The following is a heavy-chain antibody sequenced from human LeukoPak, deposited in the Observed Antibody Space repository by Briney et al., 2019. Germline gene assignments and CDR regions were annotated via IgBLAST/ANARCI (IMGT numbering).Heavy chain of an antibody. CDR3: ARAMSMVRGVIGGIDY. Sequence: PGGSLRLSCTTSKFNFNSYGMTWVRQAPGKGLEWVSSISSSSSYIYYADSVKGRFTISRDNAKNSLYLQMNSLRAEDTAVYYCARAMSMVRGVIGGIDYWGQGTLVTVSS. CDR2: ISSSSSYI. D-gene: IGHD3-10*01. J-gene: IGHJ4*02. V-gene: IGHV3-21*04. CDR1: KFNFNSYG.